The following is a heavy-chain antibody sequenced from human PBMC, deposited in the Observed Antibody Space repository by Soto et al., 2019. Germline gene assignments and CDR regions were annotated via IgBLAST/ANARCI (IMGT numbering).Heavy chain of an antibody. Sequence: QVQLVQSGAEVKKPGSSVKVSCKASGGTFSSYAISWVRQAPGQGLEWMGGIIPIFGTANYAQKFQGRVTITADKSTSTAYMELSSLRSEDTAVYYCASRGQYGSGSYPPYYFDYCGQGTLVTVSS. CDR1: GGTFSSYA. CDR3: ASRGQYGSGSYPPYYFDY. CDR2: IIPIFGTA. V-gene: IGHV1-69*06. J-gene: IGHJ4*02. D-gene: IGHD3-10*01.